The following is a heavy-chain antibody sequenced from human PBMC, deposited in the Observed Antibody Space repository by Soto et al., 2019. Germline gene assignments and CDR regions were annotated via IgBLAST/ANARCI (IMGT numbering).Heavy chain of an antibody. J-gene: IGHJ5*02. CDR3: ARGGEISMVRGVVGH. V-gene: IGHV3-74*01. CDR2: INSDGSST. Sequence: GGSLRLSCAASGFTFSSYWMHWVRQAPGKGLVWVSRINSDGSSTDYADSVKGRFTISRDNAKNTLHLQMDTLRAEDTAVYYCARGGEISMVRGVVGHWGQGTLVTVSS. CDR1: GFTFSSYW. D-gene: IGHD3-10*01.